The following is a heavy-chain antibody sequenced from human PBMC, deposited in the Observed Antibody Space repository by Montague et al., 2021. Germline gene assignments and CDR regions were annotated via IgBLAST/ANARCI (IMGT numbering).Heavy chain of an antibody. Sequence: SETLSLTCSVSGASISDYYWSWIRQPPGKGLEWIGYIYYSRRTNYNPSLKSRFTISVDTSKNQFSLKLSSVTAADTAFYYCSVTNPHYSYGMDFWGQGTKVTVSS. CDR3: SVTNPHYSYGMDF. CDR2: IYYSRRT. V-gene: IGHV4-59*01. J-gene: IGHJ6*02. D-gene: IGHD1-14*01. CDR1: GASISDYY.